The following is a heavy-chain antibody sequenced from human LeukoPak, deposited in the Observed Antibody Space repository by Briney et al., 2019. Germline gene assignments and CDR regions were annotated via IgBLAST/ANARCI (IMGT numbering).Heavy chain of an antibody. D-gene: IGHD3-22*01. Sequence: GGSLRLSCAASGFTFSSYSTNWVRQAPGKGLEWVSSISSSSSYIYYADSVKGRFTISRDNAKNSLYLQMNSLRAEDTAVYYCARGRRSYYYDSIPPDVWGQGTTVTVSS. J-gene: IGHJ6*02. CDR2: ISSSSSYI. CDR3: ARGRRSYYYDSIPPDV. CDR1: GFTFSSYS. V-gene: IGHV3-21*01.